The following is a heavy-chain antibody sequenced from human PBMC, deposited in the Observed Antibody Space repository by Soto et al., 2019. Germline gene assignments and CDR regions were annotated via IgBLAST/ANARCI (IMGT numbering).Heavy chain of an antibody. V-gene: IGHV3-23*01. CDR1: GFTFSSYA. D-gene: IGHD3-22*01. J-gene: IGHJ6*02. CDR2: ISGSGGST. CDR3: AKTYYYDSSGYYYYGMDV. Sequence: EVQLLESGGGLVQPGGSLSLSCTASGFTFSSYAMSWVRQAPGKGLEWVSAISGSGGSTYYADSVKGRFTISRDNSKNTLYLQMNSLRAEDTAVYYCAKTYYYDSSGYYYYGMDVWGQGTTVTVSS.